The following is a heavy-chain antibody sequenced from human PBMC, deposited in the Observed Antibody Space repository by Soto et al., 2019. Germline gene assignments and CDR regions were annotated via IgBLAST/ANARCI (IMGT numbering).Heavy chain of an antibody. Sequence: SGGSLRLSCAASGFIFSSYSMNWVRQAPGKGLEWVSHISSGSTYIHYADSVKGRFTISRDNAKNSLYLQMNSLRAEDTAVYYCARAPVGATSDFDYWGQGMLVTVSS. CDR1: GFIFSSYS. CDR2: ISSGSTYI. CDR3: ARAPVGATSDFDY. V-gene: IGHV3-21*01. D-gene: IGHD1-26*01. J-gene: IGHJ4*02.